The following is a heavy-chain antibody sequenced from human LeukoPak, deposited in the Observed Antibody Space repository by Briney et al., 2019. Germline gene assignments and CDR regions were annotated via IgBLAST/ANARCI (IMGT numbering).Heavy chain of an antibody. D-gene: IGHD3-22*01. CDR2: IYTSGST. J-gene: IGHJ3*02. CDR3: ARAGLYYYNSSGYRNDAFDI. CDR1: GGSISSGSYY. Sequence: SETLSLTCTVSGGSISSGSYYWSWIRQPAGKGLEWIGRIYTSGSTNYNPSLKSRVTISVDTSKNQFSLKLSSVTAADTAVYYCARAGLYYYNSSGYRNDAFDIWGQGTMVTVSS. V-gene: IGHV4-61*02.